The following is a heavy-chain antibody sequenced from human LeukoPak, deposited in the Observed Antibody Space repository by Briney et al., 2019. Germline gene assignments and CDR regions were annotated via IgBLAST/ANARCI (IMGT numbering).Heavy chain of an antibody. Sequence: GGPLRLSCAASGFTVSSNSMSWVRQAPGKGLEWVSIIYSGGSTYNADSVKGRFTISRDNSKNTLYLQMNSLRAEDTAVYYCAREGTVRGQGTLVTVSS. J-gene: IGHJ4*02. CDR1: GFTVSSNS. D-gene: IGHD4-11*01. CDR2: IYSGGST. V-gene: IGHV3-66*01. CDR3: AREGTV.